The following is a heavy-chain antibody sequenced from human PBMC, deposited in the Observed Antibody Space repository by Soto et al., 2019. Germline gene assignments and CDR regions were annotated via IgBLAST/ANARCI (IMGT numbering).Heavy chain of an antibody. D-gene: IGHD2-2*01. CDR1: GFTFSSYG. CDR2: ISYDGSNE. V-gene: IGHV3-30*18. Sequence: QVQLVESGGGVVQPGRSLRLSCAASGFTFSSYGMHWVRQAPGKGLEWVAVISYDGSNEYYADSVKGRFTISRDNSKNTLYLQMNSLRAEDTAVYYCAKDKRSSTSFLGVWGQGTTVTVSS. J-gene: IGHJ6*02. CDR3: AKDKRSSTSFLGV.